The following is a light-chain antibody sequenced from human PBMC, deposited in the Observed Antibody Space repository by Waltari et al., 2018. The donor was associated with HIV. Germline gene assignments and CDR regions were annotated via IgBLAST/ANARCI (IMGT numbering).Light chain of an antibody. V-gene: IGLV1-40*01. CDR3: QSYDSSLGGRV. CDR1: SIVAGYD. J-gene: IGLJ3*02. CDR2: SNR. Sequence: QSVLTQPPSVSGAPGQRVTISCTGRSIVAGYDVHWFQQFPGTAPSLLIYSNRKRPSGGPGRFSGSNSGNSASLAITGLQAEDEATYYCQSYDSSLGGRVFGGGTKVTIL.